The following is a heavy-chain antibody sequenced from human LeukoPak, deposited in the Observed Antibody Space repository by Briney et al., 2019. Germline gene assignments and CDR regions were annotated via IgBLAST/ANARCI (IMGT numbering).Heavy chain of an antibody. CDR2: IYYTGAT. V-gene: IGHV4-59*08. D-gene: IGHD2-21*01. CDR1: RGSINYFY. J-gene: IGHJ3*02. CDR3: ARHKGDWGPQIAAFDI. Sequence: SETLSLTCTVSRGSINYFYWSWIRQPPGKGLEFIAHIYYTGATDYNRSLQSRVSISVDTAKNQLSLRLNSVTAADTAVYYCARHKGDWGPQIAAFDIWGQGTMVTVSS.